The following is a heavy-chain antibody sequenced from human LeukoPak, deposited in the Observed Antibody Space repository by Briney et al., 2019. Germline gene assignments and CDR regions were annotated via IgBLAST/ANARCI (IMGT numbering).Heavy chain of an antibody. Sequence: PGGSLRLSCAASGFTFSSYEMNWVRRAPGKGLEWVSYISSSGSTIYYADSVKGRFTISRDNAKNSLYLQMNSLRAEDTAVYYCATDALGYPVYWGQGTLVTVSS. D-gene: IGHD6-13*01. CDR1: GFTFSSYE. J-gene: IGHJ4*02. CDR3: ATDALGYPVY. CDR2: ISSSGSTI. V-gene: IGHV3-48*03.